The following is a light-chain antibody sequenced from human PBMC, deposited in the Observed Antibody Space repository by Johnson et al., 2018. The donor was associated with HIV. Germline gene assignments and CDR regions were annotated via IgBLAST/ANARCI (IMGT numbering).Light chain of an antibody. CDR3: GTWDSSLSAGV. J-gene: IGLJ1*01. V-gene: IGLV1-51*01. CDR2: DNN. Sequence: QSVLTQPPSVSVAPGQTVTISCSGSSSNVGSSFVSWYRQVPGTAPKLLIYDNNKRPSGIPDRFSGSQSGTSATLGLTGLQTGDEADYYCGTWDSSLSAGVFGTGTKVTVL. CDR1: SSNVGSSF.